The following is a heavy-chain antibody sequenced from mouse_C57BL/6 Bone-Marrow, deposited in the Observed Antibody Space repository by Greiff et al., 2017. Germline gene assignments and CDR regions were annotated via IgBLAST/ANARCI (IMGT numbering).Heavy chain of an antibody. CDR1: GFTFSSYA. CDR2: ISDGGSYT. D-gene: IGHD1-1*01. CDR3: ARDPTVVAGAMDY. Sequence: EVQRVESGGGLVKPGGSLKLSCAASGFTFSSYAMSWVRQTPEKRLEWVATISDGGSYTYYPDNVQGRFTISRDNAKNNLYLQMSHLKSEDTAMYYCARDPTVVAGAMDYWGQGTSVTVSS. V-gene: IGHV5-4*01. J-gene: IGHJ4*01.